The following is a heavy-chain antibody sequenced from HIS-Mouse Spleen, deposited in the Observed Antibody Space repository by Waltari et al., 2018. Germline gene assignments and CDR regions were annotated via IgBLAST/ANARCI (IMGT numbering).Heavy chain of an antibody. CDR3: AREIPYSSSWYDWYFDL. J-gene: IGHJ2*01. CDR1: GGSISRRSYY. CDR2: SYYSGST. Sequence: QLQLQGSGPGLVKPSETMSLTCTVSGGSISRRSYYWYWTRQPPGKGLEWIGSSYYSGSTYYNPSLKSRVTISVDTSKNQFSLKLSSVTAADTAVYYCAREIPYSSSWYDWYFDLWGRGTLVTVSS. V-gene: IGHV4-39*07. D-gene: IGHD6-13*01.